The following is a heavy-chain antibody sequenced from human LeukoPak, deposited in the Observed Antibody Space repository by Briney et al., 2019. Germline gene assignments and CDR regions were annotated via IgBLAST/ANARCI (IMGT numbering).Heavy chain of an antibody. D-gene: IGHD5-24*01. CDR1: GFILSSHG. CDR3: ATTRPYGNTWAGAFED. J-gene: IGHJ4*02. CDR2: VTSRAGA. V-gene: IGHV3-23*01. Sequence: GGSLRLSCAASGFILSSHGMSWVRQAPGKGLEWVSTVTSRAGAEYTDSVKGRFITSRDNSRNTLFLQMNSLRAEDTAVYYCATTRPYGNTWAGAFEDWGQGTPVTVSS.